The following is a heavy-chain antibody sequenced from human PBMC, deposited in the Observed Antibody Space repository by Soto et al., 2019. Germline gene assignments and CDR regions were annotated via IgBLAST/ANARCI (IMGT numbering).Heavy chain of an antibody. J-gene: IGHJ6*02. CDR2: IYYSGKA. CDR3: AREPAV. V-gene: IGHV4-31*03. Sequence: QVQLQESGPGLVKPSQTLSLTCTVSGGSISSGGYYWSWIRQHPAKGLEWIGYIYYSGKAYYNPSLKTRVTMSVDSAKNQFSLKRSSVTAAHTDVYYCAREPAVWGPGTTVTVSS. CDR1: GGSISSGGYY.